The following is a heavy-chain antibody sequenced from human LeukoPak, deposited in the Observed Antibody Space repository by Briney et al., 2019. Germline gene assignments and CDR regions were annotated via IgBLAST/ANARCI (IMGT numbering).Heavy chain of an antibody. CDR2: IKQDGSEK. D-gene: IGHD3-10*01. J-gene: IGHJ4*02. CDR3: TTDWDYMIRDFDY. CDR1: GFTFSTYR. Sequence: GGSLRLSCAASGFTFSTYRMSWVRQAPGKGLEWVANIKQDGSEKHYVDSVKGRFTISRDNAKNSLYLQMSSLRAEDTAVYYCTTDWDYMIRDFDYWGQGTLVTVSS. V-gene: IGHV3-7*01.